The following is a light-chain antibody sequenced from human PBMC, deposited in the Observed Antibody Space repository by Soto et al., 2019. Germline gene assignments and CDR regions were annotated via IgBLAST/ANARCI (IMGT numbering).Light chain of an antibody. CDR2: EVS. Sequence: QSALTQPASVSGSPGQSITISCTGTSSDVGGYNYVSWYQQQSGKAPKLMIHEVSTRPSGVSNRFSGSKSGNTASLTISGRQAEDEADYYCSSYTSSRAYVFGIGTKLTVL. CDR3: SSYTSSRAYV. V-gene: IGLV2-14*01. CDR1: SSDVGGYNY. J-gene: IGLJ1*01.